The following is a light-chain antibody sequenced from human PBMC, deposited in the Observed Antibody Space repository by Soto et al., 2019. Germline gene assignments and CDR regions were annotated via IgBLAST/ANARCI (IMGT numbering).Light chain of an antibody. V-gene: IGKV1-5*03. CDR3: QQYNTYPLT. Sequence: DIQMTQSPSTLSASVGDRVTITCRASQSISTWLAWYQQKAGKAPKLLIYKASSLEGGVPSRFSDSGSETEFNITISSLQPDDFASYYCQQYNTYPLTFRGGTTVDIK. J-gene: IGKJ4*01. CDR1: QSISTW. CDR2: KAS.